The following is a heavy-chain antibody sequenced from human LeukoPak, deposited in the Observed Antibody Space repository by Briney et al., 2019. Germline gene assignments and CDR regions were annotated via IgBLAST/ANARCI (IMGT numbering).Heavy chain of an antibody. CDR3: ARDFDSSGYYVPFDY. V-gene: IGHV3-21*01. J-gene: IGHJ4*02. Sequence: GGCLRLSCAASGFTFSSYSMNWVRQAPGKGLEWVSSISSSSSYIYYADSVKGRFTISRDNAKNSLYLQMNSLRAEDTAVYYCARDFDSSGYYVPFDYWGQGTLVTVSS. D-gene: IGHD3-22*01. CDR2: ISSSSSYI. CDR1: GFTFSSYS.